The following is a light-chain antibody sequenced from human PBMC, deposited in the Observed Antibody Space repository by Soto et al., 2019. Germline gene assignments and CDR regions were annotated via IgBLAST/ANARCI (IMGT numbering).Light chain of an antibody. CDR1: QSVSSSY. CDR3: QKYGSSPQIT. V-gene: IGKV3-20*01. CDR2: GAS. J-gene: IGKJ5*01. Sequence: EIVMTQSPATLSVSPGERATLSCRASQSVSSSYLAWYQQKPGQAPRLLIYGASSRATGIPDRFSGSGSGTDFTLTISRLEPEDFAVYYCQKYGSSPQITFGQGTRLEIK.